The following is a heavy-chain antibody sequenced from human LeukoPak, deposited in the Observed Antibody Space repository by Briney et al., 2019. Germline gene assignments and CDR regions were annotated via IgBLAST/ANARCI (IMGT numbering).Heavy chain of an antibody. CDR3: ARSSGYYFGFDY. J-gene: IGHJ4*02. Sequence: PGGSLRLSCAASGFTFSSYSMNWVRQAPGKGLEWVSSISSSSSYIYYADSVKGRFIFSRDNAKNSLYLQMNSLRAEDTAVYYCARSSGYYFGFDYWGQGTLVTVSS. D-gene: IGHD3-22*01. CDR1: GFTFSSYS. CDR2: ISSSSSYI. V-gene: IGHV3-21*01.